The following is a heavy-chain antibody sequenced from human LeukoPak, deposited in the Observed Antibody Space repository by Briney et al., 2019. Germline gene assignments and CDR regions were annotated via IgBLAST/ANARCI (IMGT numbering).Heavy chain of an antibody. CDR3: ARADSSGLY. D-gene: IGHD3-22*01. V-gene: IGHV3-74*01. Sequence: GGSLRLSCAASGFTFSSDWMHWVRQAPGEGLVWVSRINNDGSSTYYADSVKGRFTISRDNAKNTLSLQMNSLRAEDTAVYYCARADSSGLYWGQGTLVTVSS. J-gene: IGHJ4*02. CDR1: GFTFSSDW. CDR2: INNDGSST.